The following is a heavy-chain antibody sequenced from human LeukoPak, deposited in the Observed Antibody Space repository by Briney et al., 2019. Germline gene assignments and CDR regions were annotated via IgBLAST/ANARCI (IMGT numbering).Heavy chain of an antibody. J-gene: IGHJ4*02. V-gene: IGHV3-30-3*01. CDR3: ARVAIAARPNDY. CDR1: GFTFSSYA. Sequence: GRSLRLSCAACGFTFSSYAMHWVRQAPGKGLEWVEVISYDGSNKYYADSVKGRFTISRDNPKSTLYLQMNRLRAEDTAVYYCARVAIAARPNDYWGEGTLVTVYS. D-gene: IGHD6-6*01. CDR2: ISYDGSNK.